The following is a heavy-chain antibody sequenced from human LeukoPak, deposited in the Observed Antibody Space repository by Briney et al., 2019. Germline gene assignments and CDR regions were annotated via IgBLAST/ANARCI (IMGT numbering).Heavy chain of an antibody. CDR1: GFIVSSNY. V-gene: IGHV3-53*01. CDR2: IYSGGST. Sequence: GGSLRLSCAASGFIVSSNYMSWVRQAPGKGLEWVSVIYSGGSTYYADSVKGRFTISRDNSKNTPYLQMNSLRAEDTAVYYCAREDGFGDFDYWGQGTLVTVSS. J-gene: IGHJ4*02. CDR3: AREDGFGDFDY. D-gene: IGHD3-10*01.